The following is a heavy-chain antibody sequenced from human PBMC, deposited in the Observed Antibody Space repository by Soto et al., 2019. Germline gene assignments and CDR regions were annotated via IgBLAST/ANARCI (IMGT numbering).Heavy chain of an antibody. CDR2: INWNGGST. V-gene: IGHV3-20*01. J-gene: IGHJ4*02. CDR1: GFTFDEYG. CDR3: ARALGTIFGVVMTLRNDY. D-gene: IGHD3-3*01. Sequence: GGSLRLSCAASGFTFDEYGMSWVRQAPWKGLEWVSGINWNGGSTGYADSVKGRFTISRDNAKNSLYLQMNSLRAEDTALYHCARALGTIFGVVMTLRNDYWCQGTLVTVSS.